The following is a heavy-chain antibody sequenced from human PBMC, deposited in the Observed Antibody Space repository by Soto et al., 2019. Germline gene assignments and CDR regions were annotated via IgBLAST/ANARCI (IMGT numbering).Heavy chain of an antibody. CDR3: ARHDRVNVVDNWFDP. D-gene: IGHD2-15*01. CDR2: IYYSGST. J-gene: IGHJ5*02. CDR1: GGSISSSSYY. Sequence: SETLSLTCTVSGGSISSSSYYWGWIRQPPGKGLEWIGSIYYSGSTYYNPSLKSRVTISVDTSKNQFSLKLSSVTAADTAVYYCARHDRVNVVDNWFDPWGQGTLVTVPQ. V-gene: IGHV4-39*01.